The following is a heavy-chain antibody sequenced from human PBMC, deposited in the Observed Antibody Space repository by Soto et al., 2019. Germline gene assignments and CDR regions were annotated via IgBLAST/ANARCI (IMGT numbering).Heavy chain of an antibody. J-gene: IGHJ4*02. CDR1: GYTFTSYA. Sequence: QVQLVQSGAEAKKPGASVKVSCKASGYTFTSYAMHWVRQAPGQRLEWMGWINAGNGNTKYSQKFQGRVTITRDTSASTAYMELSSLRSEDTAVYYCAREGSITLSFYIGYCGKRTMVTVSA. CDR2: INAGNGNT. D-gene: IGHD3-3*01. CDR3: AREGSITLSFYIGY. V-gene: IGHV1-3*01.